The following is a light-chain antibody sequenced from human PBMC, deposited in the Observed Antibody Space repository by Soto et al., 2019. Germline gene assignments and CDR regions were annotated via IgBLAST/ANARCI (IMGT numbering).Light chain of an antibody. V-gene: IGKV1-33*01. Sequence: DIHMTHSPSSLSASVGDIVTITFLASQSISSYLNWYQQKPGKAPKLLIYAASSLQSGVPSRFSGSGSGTDFTFTISSLQPEDIATYYCQQYDNLPITFGQGTRLEIK. CDR1: QSISSY. CDR2: AAS. CDR3: QQYDNLPIT. J-gene: IGKJ5*01.